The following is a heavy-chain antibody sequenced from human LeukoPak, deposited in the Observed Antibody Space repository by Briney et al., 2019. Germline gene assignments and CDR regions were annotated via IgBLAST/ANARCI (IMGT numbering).Heavy chain of an antibody. Sequence: GGSLRLSCAASGFTFSSYWMSWVRQAPGKGLEWVANIKQDGSEKYYVDSVKGRFTISRDNAKNSLYLQMNSLRAEDTAVYYCAKDLFMRFGELLYSLDYWGQGTLVTVSS. CDR1: GFTFSSYW. CDR3: AKDLFMRFGELLYSLDY. V-gene: IGHV3-7*01. D-gene: IGHD3-10*01. CDR2: IKQDGSEK. J-gene: IGHJ4*02.